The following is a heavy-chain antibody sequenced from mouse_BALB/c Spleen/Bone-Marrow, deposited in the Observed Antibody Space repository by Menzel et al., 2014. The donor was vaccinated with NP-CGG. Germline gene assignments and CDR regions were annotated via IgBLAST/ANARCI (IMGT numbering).Heavy chain of an antibody. CDR2: IYPGDFNT. CDR3: ARKSQRAYDSMNY. D-gene: IGHD2-4*01. V-gene: IGHV1S56*01. CDR1: GYTFTSYY. Sequence: VQLQQSGPELVKPGASVRISCKASGYTFTSYYIHWVKQRPGQGLEWIGWIYPGDFNTKYNEKFKGKATLTADKSSSTAYMQLSSLTPEDSAVYFCARKSQRAYDSMNYWGPGTSVTVSS. J-gene: IGHJ4*01.